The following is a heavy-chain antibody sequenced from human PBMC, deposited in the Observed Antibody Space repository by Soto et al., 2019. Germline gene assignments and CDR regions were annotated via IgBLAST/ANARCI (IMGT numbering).Heavy chain of an antibody. D-gene: IGHD6-13*01. CDR2: MNPNSGNT. Sequence: QVQLVQSGAEVKKPGASVKVSCKASGYTFTSYDINWVRQATGQGLEWMGWMNPNSGNTGYAQKFQGRVTMPRNTTISTAYIDLSSLSSEGAAVYCCESEHSSCWRFDYGGEGTVVTVSS. J-gene: IGHJ4*02. CDR3: ESEHSSCWRFDY. CDR1: GYTFTSYD. V-gene: IGHV1-8*01.